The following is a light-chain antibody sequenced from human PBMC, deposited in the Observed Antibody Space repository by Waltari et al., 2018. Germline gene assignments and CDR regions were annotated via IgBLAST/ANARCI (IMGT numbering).Light chain of an antibody. J-gene: IGKJ1*01. CDR3: QHYVRLPAT. CDR1: QTVSRS. V-gene: IGKV3-20*01. CDR2: GAS. Sequence: IVLTQSPGTLSLSPGERATLSCRASQTVSRSLAWYQQTPGQALKLLIYGASTRATGIPDRFTGSGSGTDFSLTISSLEPEDFAIYFCQHYVRLPATFGQGTKVEIK.